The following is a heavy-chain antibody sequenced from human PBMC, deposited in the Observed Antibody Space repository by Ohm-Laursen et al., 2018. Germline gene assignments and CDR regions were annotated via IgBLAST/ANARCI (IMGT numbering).Heavy chain of an antibody. Sequence: SLRLSCAASGFTFSSYSMNWVRQAPGKGLEWVSSISSSSSYIYYADSVKGRFTISRDNAKNSLYLQMNSLRAEDTAVYYCARVSIEYGYSYGPDYWGQGTLVTVSS. J-gene: IGHJ4*02. CDR1: GFTFSSYS. CDR2: ISSSSSYI. V-gene: IGHV3-21*01. D-gene: IGHD5-18*01. CDR3: ARVSIEYGYSYGPDY.